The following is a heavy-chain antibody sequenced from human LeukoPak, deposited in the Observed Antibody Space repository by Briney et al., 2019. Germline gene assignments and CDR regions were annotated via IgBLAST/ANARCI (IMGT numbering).Heavy chain of an antibody. D-gene: IGHD2-15*01. J-gene: IGHJ4*02. CDR1: GDSISSGGYS. CDR3: ASVAATPFYYFDY. Sequence: SQTLSLTCAVSGDSISSGGYSWSWIRQPPGKSLEWIGYIYHSGSTYYNPSLKSRVTISVDRSKNQFSLKLSSVTAADTVVYYCASVAATPFYYFDYWGQGTLVTVSS. V-gene: IGHV4-30-2*01. CDR2: IYHSGST.